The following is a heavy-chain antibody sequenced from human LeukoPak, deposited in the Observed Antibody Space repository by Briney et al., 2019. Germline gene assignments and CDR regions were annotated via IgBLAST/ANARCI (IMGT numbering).Heavy chain of an antibody. CDR2: IYYSGSI. V-gene: IGHV4-30-4*08. J-gene: IGHJ4*02. Sequence: SQTLSLTCTVSGGSISSGDYYWSWIRQPPGKGLEWIGYIYYSGSIYYNPSLKSRVTISVDTSKNQFSLKLSSVTAADTAVYYCAGVSSGWFFDYWGQGTLVTVSS. D-gene: IGHD6-19*01. CDR3: AGVSSGWFFDY. CDR1: GGSISSGDYY.